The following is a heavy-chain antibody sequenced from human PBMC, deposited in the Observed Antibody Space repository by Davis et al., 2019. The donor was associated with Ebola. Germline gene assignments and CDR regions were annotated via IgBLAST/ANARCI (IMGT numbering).Heavy chain of an antibody. Sequence: MPSETLSLTCTVSGGSISSYYWSWIRQPPGKGLEWIGYIYYSGSTNYNPSLKSRVTISVDTSKNQFSLKLSSVTAADTAVYYCARDRITMVRGVAYYYYGMDVWGQGTTVTVSS. CDR2: IYYSGST. CDR1: GGSISSYY. V-gene: IGHV4-59*12. J-gene: IGHJ6*02. D-gene: IGHD3-10*01. CDR3: ARDRITMVRGVAYYYYGMDV.